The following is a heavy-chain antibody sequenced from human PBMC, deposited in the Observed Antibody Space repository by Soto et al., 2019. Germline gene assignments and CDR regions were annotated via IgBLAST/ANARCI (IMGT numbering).Heavy chain of an antibody. CDR2: IYPGDSDT. Sequence: HGESLKISCKGYGYTFTDYWIGWVRQMPGKGLELIGLIYPGDSDTRYSPSFQGRVTISADKSISTAFLQWSSLRASDTAMYYCASQKTVIRGPLSSNWFDPWGQGTLVTVSS. CDR1: GYTFTDYW. CDR3: ASQKTVIRGPLSSNWFDP. V-gene: IGHV5-51*01. D-gene: IGHD1-1*01. J-gene: IGHJ5*02.